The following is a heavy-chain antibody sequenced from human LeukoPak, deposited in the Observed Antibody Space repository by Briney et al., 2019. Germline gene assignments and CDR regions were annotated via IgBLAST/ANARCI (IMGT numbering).Heavy chain of an antibody. Sequence: GGSLRLSCAVSGFTFSIYAMSWVRQAPGEGLEWVSAISGIADSAYYADSVKGRFTISRDNSKNTLYLQMNSLRAEDTAVYYCARGTRGIVLAGEFFDYWGQGTLVTVSS. D-gene: IGHD6-19*01. CDR1: GFTFSIYA. J-gene: IGHJ4*02. CDR2: ISGIADSA. CDR3: ARGTRGIVLAGEFFDY. V-gene: IGHV3-23*01.